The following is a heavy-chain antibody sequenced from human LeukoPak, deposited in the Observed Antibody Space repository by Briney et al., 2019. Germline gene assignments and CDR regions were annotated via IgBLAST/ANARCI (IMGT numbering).Heavy chain of an antibody. CDR2: MNPNSGNT. V-gene: IGHV1-8*03. CDR1: GYTFTSYD. D-gene: IGHD3-16*02. Sequence: ASVKVSYKASGYTFTSYDINWVRRATGQGLEWMGWMNPNSGNTGYAQKFQGRVTITRNTSISTAYMELSSLRSEDTAVYYCARVSFSGKRRGTTYFDYWGQGTLVTVSS. CDR3: ARVSFSGKRRGTTYFDY. J-gene: IGHJ4*02.